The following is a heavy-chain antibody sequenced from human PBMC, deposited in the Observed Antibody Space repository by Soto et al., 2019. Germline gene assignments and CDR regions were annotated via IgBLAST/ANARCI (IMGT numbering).Heavy chain of an antibody. J-gene: IGHJ5*02. CDR3: AKEADIVVVPSALEA. CDR1: GLTFRRYA. Sequence: WGSLRLSCAASGLTFRRYAMTWVRQGPGKGLEWVSGIRGDGARTYYGESVKGRFTVSRDNSKDALYLQMNSLRVEDTAVYYCAKEADIVVVPSALEAWGQGTLVTVSS. CDR2: IRGDGART. D-gene: IGHD2-21*01. V-gene: IGHV3-23*01.